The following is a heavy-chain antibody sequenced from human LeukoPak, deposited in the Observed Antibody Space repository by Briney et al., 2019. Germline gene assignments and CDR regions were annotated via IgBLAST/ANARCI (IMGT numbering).Heavy chain of an antibody. CDR3: AKSQASKAARNGAFDY. Sequence: GGSLRLSCAASGFTFSSYSMNWVRQAPGKGLEWVSAISGSGGSTYYADSVKGRFTISRDNYKSTLYLQMNSLRAEDTAVYYCAKSQASKAARNGAFDYWGQGTLVTVSS. D-gene: IGHD6-6*01. V-gene: IGHV3-23*01. CDR1: GFTFSSYS. CDR2: ISGSGGST. J-gene: IGHJ4*02.